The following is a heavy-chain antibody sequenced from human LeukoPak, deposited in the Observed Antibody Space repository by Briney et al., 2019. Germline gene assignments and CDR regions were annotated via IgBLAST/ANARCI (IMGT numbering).Heavy chain of an antibody. V-gene: IGHV1-69*13. CDR2: IIPIFGTA. CDR3: ARPLSAVSSSGWYSEYHYYYYGMDV. Sequence: SVKVSCKASGGTFSSYAISWVRQAPGQGLEWMGGIIPIFGTANYAQKFQGRVTITADESTSTAYMELSSLRSEDTAVYYCARPLSAVSSSGWYSEYHYYYYGMDVWGQGTTVTVSS. D-gene: IGHD6-19*01. J-gene: IGHJ6*02. CDR1: GGTFSSYA.